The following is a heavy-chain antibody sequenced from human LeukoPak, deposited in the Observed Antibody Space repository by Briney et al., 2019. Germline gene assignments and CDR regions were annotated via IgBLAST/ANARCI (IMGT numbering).Heavy chain of an antibody. CDR3: ARAPPPSSSSGMN. V-gene: IGHV4-34*01. CDR2: INHSGST. J-gene: IGHJ4*02. D-gene: IGHD6-13*01. CDR1: GGSFSGYY. Sequence: PSETLSLTCAVYGGSFSGYYCSWIRQPPGKGLEWIGEINHSGSTNYNPSLKSRVTISVDTSKNQFSLKLSSVTAADTAVYYCARAPPPSSSSGMNWGQGTLVTVSS.